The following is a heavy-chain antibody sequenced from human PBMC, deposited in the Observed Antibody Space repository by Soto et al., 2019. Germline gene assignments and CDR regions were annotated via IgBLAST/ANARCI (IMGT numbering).Heavy chain of an antibody. J-gene: IGHJ4*02. V-gene: IGHV4-30-4*01. CDR1: GGSISSGDYY. CDR3: ARTGRPNYFDY. CDR2: IYYSGST. D-gene: IGHD1-1*01. Sequence: QVQLQESGPGLVKPSQTLSLTCTVSGGSISSGDYYWSWIRQPPGKGLEWIGYIYYSGSTYYNPSLKRRVTVSVDTSKNRFSLKLSSVTAADTAVYYCARTGRPNYFDYWGQGTLVTVSS.